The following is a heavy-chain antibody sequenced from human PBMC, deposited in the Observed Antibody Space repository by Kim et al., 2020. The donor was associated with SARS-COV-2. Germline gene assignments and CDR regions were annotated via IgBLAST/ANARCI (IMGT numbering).Heavy chain of an antibody. CDR2: ISGSGGST. D-gene: IGHD3-16*02. CDR1: GFTFSSYA. J-gene: IGHJ4*02. V-gene: IGHV3-23*01. CDR3: AKGRLRLGELSPTYFFDY. Sequence: GGSLRLSCAASGFTFSSYAMSWVRQAPGKGLEWVSAISGSGGSTYYADSVKGRFTISRDNSKNTLYLQMNSLSAEDTAVYYCAKGRLRLGELSPTYFFDYWGQGALVTVSS.